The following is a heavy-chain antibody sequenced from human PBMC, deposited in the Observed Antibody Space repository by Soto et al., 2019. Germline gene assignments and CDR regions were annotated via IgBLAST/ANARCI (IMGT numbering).Heavy chain of an antibody. J-gene: IGHJ1*01. D-gene: IGHD6-25*01. V-gene: IGHV6-1*01. CDR1: GDSVSSNIGT. CDR3: AYSAYFREYFPH. Sequence: SQTLSLTCAISGDSVSSNIGTWNWLRQSPSRGLEWLGRTYYRSEWHRDYAVSVRSRITINPDTSENQFSLQLSSLTPEDTAVYHCAYSAYFREYFPHWGQGTPVTV. CDR2: TYYRSEWHR.